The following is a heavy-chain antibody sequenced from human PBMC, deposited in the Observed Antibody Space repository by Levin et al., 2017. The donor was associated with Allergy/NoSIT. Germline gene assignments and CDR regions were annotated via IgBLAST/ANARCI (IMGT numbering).Heavy chain of an antibody. J-gene: IGHJ4*02. CDR1: GGSFSGYY. Sequence: KPSETLSLTCAVYGGSFSGYYWSWIRQPPGKGLEWIGEINHSGSTNYNPSLKSRVTISVDTSKNQFSLKLSSVTAADTAVYYCAREDYGDYGGFDYWGQGTLVTVSS. D-gene: IGHD4-17*01. CDR2: INHSGST. CDR3: AREDYGDYGGFDY. V-gene: IGHV4-34*01.